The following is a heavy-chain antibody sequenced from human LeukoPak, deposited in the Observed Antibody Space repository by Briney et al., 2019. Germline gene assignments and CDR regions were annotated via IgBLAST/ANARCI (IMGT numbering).Heavy chain of an antibody. CDR3: AGLNCSGGGCYANLDY. J-gene: IGHJ4*02. V-gene: IGHV4-34*01. Sequence: SETLSLTCAVYGGSFSGYYWSWIRQPPGKGLEWIGEINHSGSTNYNPSLKSRVTISVDTSKNQFSLKLSSVTAADTAVYYCAGLNCSGGGCYANLDYWGQGTLVTVSS. CDR2: INHSGST. D-gene: IGHD2-15*01. CDR1: GGSFSGYY.